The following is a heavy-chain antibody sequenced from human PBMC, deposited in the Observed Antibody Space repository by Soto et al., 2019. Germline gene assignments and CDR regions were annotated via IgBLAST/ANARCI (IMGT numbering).Heavy chain of an antibody. D-gene: IGHD3-16*01. CDR1: GFSLSDYA. J-gene: IGHJ4*02. Sequence: QVQLVESGGGVVQPGRSLRLSCAASGFSLSDYAMHWVRQAPGRGLEWVAVISYDGSTKFYADSVKGRFTISRDNSKNTLYVQMNSLRAEDTAVYYCAGLGITAYFDHWGQGTLVTVSS. V-gene: IGHV3-30-3*01. CDR3: AGLGITAYFDH. CDR2: ISYDGSTK.